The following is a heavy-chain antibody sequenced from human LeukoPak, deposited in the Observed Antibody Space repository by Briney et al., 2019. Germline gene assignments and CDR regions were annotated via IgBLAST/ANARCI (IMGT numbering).Heavy chain of an antibody. Sequence: SVKVSCKASGGTFSSYAISWVRQAPGQGLEWMGGIIPIFGTANYAQKLQGRVTMTTDTSTSTAYMEPRSLRSDDTAVYYCASGPSYYTNWGQGTLVTVSS. CDR1: GGTFSSYA. D-gene: IGHD3-10*01. V-gene: IGHV1-69*05. J-gene: IGHJ4*02. CDR3: ASGPSYYTN. CDR2: IIPIFGTA.